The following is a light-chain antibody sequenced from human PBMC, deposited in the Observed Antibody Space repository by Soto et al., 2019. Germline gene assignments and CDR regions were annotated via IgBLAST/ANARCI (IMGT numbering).Light chain of an antibody. Sequence: ENQMTQSPFSLSASVGQIVTLTCQASQNINNYLNWYQQTTGRAPKLLIYDASNLEAGVPSRFRGSGSGTDFTFTISRLQDEDIRTYYCQQYYILTTFGQGTRLEV. CDR3: QQYYILTT. V-gene: IGKV1-33*01. J-gene: IGKJ5*01. CDR1: QNINNY. CDR2: DAS.